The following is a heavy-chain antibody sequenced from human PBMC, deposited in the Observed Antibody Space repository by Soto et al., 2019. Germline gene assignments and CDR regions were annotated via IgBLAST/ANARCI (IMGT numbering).Heavy chain of an antibody. J-gene: IGHJ6*03. Sequence: ASVKVSCKASGYTFTCYDINWVRQATGQGLEWMGWMNPNSGNTGYAQKFQGRVTMTRNTSISTAYMELSSLRSEDTAVYYCARAPIVVVPAARRTRTKDMDVWGKGTTVTVSS. V-gene: IGHV1-8*01. CDR2: MNPNSGNT. CDR3: ARAPIVVVPAARRTRTKDMDV. D-gene: IGHD2-2*01. CDR1: GYTFTCYD.